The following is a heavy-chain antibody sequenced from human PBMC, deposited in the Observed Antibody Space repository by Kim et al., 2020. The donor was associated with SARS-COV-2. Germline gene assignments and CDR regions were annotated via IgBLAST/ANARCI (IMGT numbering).Heavy chain of an antibody. CDR2: IYYTGTT. CDR3: VRSIDRGVWTGSWDV. Sequence: SETLSLTCSVSGDSISTYFWSWIRQPPGRGLEWLGYIYYTGTTKYNPSLKSRLTMSIDTSKIQFSLQLNSVTAADTAVYYCVRSIDRGVWTGSWDVWGQGTTVIVSS. J-gene: IGHJ6*02. V-gene: IGHV4-59*08. CDR1: GDSISTYF. D-gene: IGHD3-3*01.